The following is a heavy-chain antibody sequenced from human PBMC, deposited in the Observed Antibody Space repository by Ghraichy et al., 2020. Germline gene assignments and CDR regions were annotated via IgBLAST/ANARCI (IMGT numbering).Heavy chain of an antibody. J-gene: IGHJ6*02. V-gene: IGHV3-7*01. CDR1: GFTFSSW. CDR2: IKQDGSEK. CDR3: AREWDV. Sequence: GGSLRLSCAASGFTFSSWMSWVRQAPGKGLEWGANIKQDGSEKQYVDSVKGRFTISRDNAKNSLYLQMNSLRAEDTAVYYCAREWDVWGQGTTVTVSS.